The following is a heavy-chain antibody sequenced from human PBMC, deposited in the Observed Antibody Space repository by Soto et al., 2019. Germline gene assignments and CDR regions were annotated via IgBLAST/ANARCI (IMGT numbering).Heavy chain of an antibody. CDR2: IYWDDDK. CDR3: SHTKLREYSGYDTGFDY. J-gene: IGHJ4*02. CDR1: GFSLSTSGVG. Sequence: VSGPTLVNPPQTLTLTCTFSGFSLSTSGVGVGWIRQPPGKALEWLALIYWDDDKRYSPSLKSRLTITKDTSKNQVVLTMTNMDPVDTATYYFSHTKLREYSGYDTGFDYWGQGTLVTVSS. V-gene: IGHV2-5*02. D-gene: IGHD5-12*01.